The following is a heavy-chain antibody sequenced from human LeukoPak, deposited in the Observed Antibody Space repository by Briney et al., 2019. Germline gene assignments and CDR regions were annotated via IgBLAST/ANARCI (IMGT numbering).Heavy chain of an antibody. Sequence: GRSLRLSCAASGFTFSSYGMHWVRQAPGKGLEWVAVIWYDGSNKYYADSVKGRFTISRDNSKNTLYLQMNSLRAEDTAVYYCARAVDRYYYDSSGPQPAFDIWGQGTMVTVSS. CDR3: ARAVDRYYYDSSGPQPAFDI. CDR2: IWYDGSNK. CDR1: GFTFSSYG. V-gene: IGHV3-33*01. J-gene: IGHJ3*02. D-gene: IGHD3-22*01.